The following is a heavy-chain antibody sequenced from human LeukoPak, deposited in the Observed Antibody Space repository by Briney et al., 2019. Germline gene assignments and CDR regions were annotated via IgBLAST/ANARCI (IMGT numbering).Heavy chain of an antibody. Sequence: NPGGFLRLSCAASGFSFSNYALTWVRQAPGKGLEWVAVISGSGTRTFYADSVKGRFTISRDNSENTLYLQMNSLRAEDTAIYYCAKDDLDCGNYGCYLLRVDTAMVQWGQGSLVSVSS. J-gene: IGHJ4*02. CDR1: GFSFSNYA. CDR2: ISGSGTRT. CDR3: AKDDLDCGNYGCYLLRVDTAMVQ. V-gene: IGHV3-23*01. D-gene: IGHD5-18*01.